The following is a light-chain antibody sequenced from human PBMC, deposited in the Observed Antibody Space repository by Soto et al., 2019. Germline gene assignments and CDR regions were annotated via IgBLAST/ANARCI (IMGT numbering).Light chain of an antibody. CDR1: QSVSNK. J-gene: IGKJ1*01. V-gene: IGKV3-15*01. CDR3: QHYNDWPPTWT. Sequence: EIVMTQSPATLSVSPGERATLSCRASQSVSNKLTWYQQKPGQAPRVLIFGASTRATGIPARFSGSESGTEFTLTISSLQSEDFAVYYCQHYNDWPPTWTFGQGTRVEIK. CDR2: GAS.